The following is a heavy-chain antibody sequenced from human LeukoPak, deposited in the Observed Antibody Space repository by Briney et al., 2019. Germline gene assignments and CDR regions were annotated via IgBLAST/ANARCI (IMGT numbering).Heavy chain of an antibody. CDR3: AKDRSKISWGSSDL. CDR2: ISGSGGST. CDR1: GFTFSSYG. D-gene: IGHD3-16*01. J-gene: IGHJ5*02. V-gene: IGHV3-23*01. Sequence: PGGSLRLSCAASGFTFSSYGMSWVRQAPGKGLEWVSAISGSGGSTYYADSVKGRFTISRDNSKKTVDLQMNSLRPEDTAVYYCAKDRSKISWGSSDLWGLGTLVTVSS.